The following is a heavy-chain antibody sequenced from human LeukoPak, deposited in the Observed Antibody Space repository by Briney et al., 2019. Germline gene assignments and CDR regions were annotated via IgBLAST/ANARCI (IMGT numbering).Heavy chain of an antibody. V-gene: IGHV3-7*01. D-gene: IGHD3-3*01. Sequence: GGSLRLSCAVSGFTFSIHWMAWVRQAPGKGPEWVANINEDGSVKYYVDSVMGRFSISRDNAKDLLYLQMNSLRAEDTAVYYCAKGENKAYYDFWSGYYGPNYYYYGMDVWGQGTTVTVSS. CDR3: AKGENKAYYDFWSGYYGPNYYYYGMDV. CDR2: INEDGSVK. J-gene: IGHJ6*02. CDR1: GFTFSIHW.